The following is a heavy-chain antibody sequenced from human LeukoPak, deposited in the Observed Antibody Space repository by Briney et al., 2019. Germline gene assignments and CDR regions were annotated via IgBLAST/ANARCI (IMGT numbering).Heavy chain of an antibody. Sequence: PGGSLRLSCAASGFTFSSYAMHWVRQAPGKGLEWVAVISYDGSTTYYADSVKGRFTISRDNSKNTLYLQMNSLRGEDTAVFYCAELGITMIGGVWGKGTTVTISS. V-gene: IGHV3-30*01. J-gene: IGHJ6*04. CDR2: ISYDGSTT. CDR3: AELGITMIGGV. CDR1: GFTFSSYA. D-gene: IGHD3-10*02.